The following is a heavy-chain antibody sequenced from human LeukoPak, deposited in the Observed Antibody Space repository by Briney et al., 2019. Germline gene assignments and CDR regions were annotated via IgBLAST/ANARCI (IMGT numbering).Heavy chain of an antibody. CDR1: GYTLPELS. V-gene: IGHV1-24*01. CDR2: FDPEDGET. J-gene: IGHJ5*02. Sequence: ASVKVSCKVSGYTLPELSMHWVRQAPGKGLEWMGGFDPEDGETIYAQKFQGRVTMTEDTSTDTAYMELSSLRSEDTAVYYCATESALDVRGATVVPWGQGTLVTVSS. CDR3: ATESALDVRGATVVP. D-gene: IGHD1-26*01.